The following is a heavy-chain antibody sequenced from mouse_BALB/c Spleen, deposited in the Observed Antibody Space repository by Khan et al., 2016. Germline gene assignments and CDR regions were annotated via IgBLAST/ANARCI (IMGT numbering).Heavy chain of an antibody. D-gene: IGHD1-2*01. V-gene: IGHV4-1*02. CDR2: INPDSSTT. J-gene: IGHJ2*01. Sequence: EVQLQESGAGLVQPGASLKLSCAASGYAFSRYWMSWVQQAPGQGLEWIGEINPDSSTTNYTPSLKDKFIISRDNAKNTLYLQLSNVRSEDTALYYCARVHDYVCLAYWGQGTTLTVSS. CDR3: ARVHDYVCLAY. CDR1: GYAFSRYW.